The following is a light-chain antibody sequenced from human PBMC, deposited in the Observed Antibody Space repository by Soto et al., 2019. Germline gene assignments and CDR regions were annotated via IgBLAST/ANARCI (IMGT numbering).Light chain of an antibody. Sequence: EIVLTQFPATLSLSPGDGATLSCRASQSVSSYLAWYQQKRGQAPRLLIYDSSNRATGIPARFSGSGSGTDFSLIISSXEPEDFAVYYCQQRSVWPLTFGGGTKVDTK. CDR1: QSVSSY. V-gene: IGKV3-11*01. CDR2: DSS. CDR3: QQRSVWPLT. J-gene: IGKJ4*01.